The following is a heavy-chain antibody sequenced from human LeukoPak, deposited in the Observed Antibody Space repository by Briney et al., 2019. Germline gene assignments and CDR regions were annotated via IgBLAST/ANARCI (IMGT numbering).Heavy chain of an antibody. CDR1: GFTFSSHA. V-gene: IGHV3-30-3*02. CDR2: ISYDGSNK. Sequence: GGSLRLSCAASGFTFSSHAMHWVRQAPGKGLEWVAVISYDGSNKYYADSVKGRFTISRDNSKNTLYLQMNSLRAEDTAVYYCAKIGGSVAAAAPFDYWGQGTLVAVSS. D-gene: IGHD6-13*01. CDR3: AKIGGSVAAAAPFDY. J-gene: IGHJ4*02.